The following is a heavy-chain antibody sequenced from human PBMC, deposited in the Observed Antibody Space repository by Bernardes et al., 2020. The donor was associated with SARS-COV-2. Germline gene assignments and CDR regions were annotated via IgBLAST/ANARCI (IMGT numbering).Heavy chain of an antibody. V-gene: IGHV3-49*04. CDR2: IRGKDYGGTA. J-gene: IGHJ4*02. D-gene: IGHD2-15*01. CDR3: SGRNYYLDY. Sequence: GGSLRLSCRASGFIFSDYAMSWVRQAPGKGLEWVGFIRGKDYGGTADYAASVKGRFTISRDDSKRIAYLQMNSLKTEDTAVYYCSGRNYYLDYWGQGTLVTVSS. CDR1: GFIFSDYA.